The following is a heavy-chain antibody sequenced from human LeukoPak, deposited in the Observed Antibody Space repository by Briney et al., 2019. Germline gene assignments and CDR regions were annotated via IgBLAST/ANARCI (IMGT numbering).Heavy chain of an antibody. CDR2: IKSKVDGGTV. V-gene: IGHV3-15*01. Sequence: GGSLRLSCAASGFTFIHAWMSWVRQAPGKGLEWVGRIKSKVDGGTVDYAAPVKGRFTISRDDSENILYLQVDNLKTEDTGVYYCTCFTWGTSDYWGQGTLVTVSS. CDR3: TCFTWGTSDY. D-gene: IGHD3-16*01. CDR1: GFTFIHAW. J-gene: IGHJ4*02.